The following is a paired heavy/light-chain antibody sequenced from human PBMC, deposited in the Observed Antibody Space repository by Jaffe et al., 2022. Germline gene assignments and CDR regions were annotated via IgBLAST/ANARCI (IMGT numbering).Light chain of an antibody. V-gene: IGLV1-40*01. CDR2: NNN. CDR3: QSYDSSLSPSRV. CDR1: SSNIGAGYD. J-gene: IGLJ3*02. Sequence: QSVLTQPPSVSGAPGQRVTISCTGTSSNIGAGYDVHWYQQLPGTAPKLLINNNNNRPSGVPDRFSGSKSGTSASLAITGLQAEDEADYYCQSYDSSLSPSRVFGGGTKLTVL.
Heavy chain of an antibody. D-gene: IGHD5-12*01. V-gene: IGHV4-4*02. Sequence: QVQLQESGPGLVKPSGTLSLTCDVSGGSISSSNWWSWVRQPPGKGLEWIGEIWHSGGTTYNPSLKSRVTISVDKSKNQFSLKLNSVTAADTAVYYCARANSGSWGILWDYWGQGTLVTVSS. J-gene: IGHJ4*02. CDR3: ARANSGSWGILWDY. CDR2: IWHSGGT. CDR1: GGSISSSNW.